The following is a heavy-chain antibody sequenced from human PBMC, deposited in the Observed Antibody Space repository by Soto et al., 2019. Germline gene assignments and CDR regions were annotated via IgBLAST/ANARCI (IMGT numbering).Heavy chain of an antibody. CDR1: GYTFTSYA. Sequence: ASVKVSCKASGYTFTSYAMHWVRQAPGQRLEWMGWINAGNGNTKYSQKFQGRFTISRDNSKNTLYLQMNSLRAEDTAVYYCARESHGMDVWGQGTTVTVSS. CDR3: ARESHGMDV. J-gene: IGHJ6*02. CDR2: INAGNGNT. V-gene: IGHV1-3*01.